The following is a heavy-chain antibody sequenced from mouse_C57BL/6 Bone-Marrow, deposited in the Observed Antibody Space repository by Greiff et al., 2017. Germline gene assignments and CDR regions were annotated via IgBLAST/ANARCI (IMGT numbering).Heavy chain of an antibody. V-gene: IGHV1-26*01. J-gene: IGHJ2*01. D-gene: IGHD4-1*01. CDR2: INPNNGGT. CDR1: GYTFTDYY. CDR3: ARPRTGYYFDY. Sequence: VQLQQSGPELVKPGASVKISCKASGYTFTDYYMNWVKQSHGKSLEWIGDINPNNGGTSYNQKFKGKATLTVDKSSSTAYMELRSLTSEDSAVYYCARPRTGYYFDYWGQGTTLTVSS.